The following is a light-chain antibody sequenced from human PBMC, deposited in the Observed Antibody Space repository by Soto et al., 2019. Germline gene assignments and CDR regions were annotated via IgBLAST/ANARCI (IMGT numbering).Light chain of an antibody. V-gene: IGKV1-39*01. CDR2: AAS. CDR3: QQSYSTPQLT. Sequence: DIQMTQSPSSLSASVGDRVTITCRASQSISSYVNWYQQKPGKAPKILIYAASSLQSGDPSMFSGSRSGKDFTLTISSLQPEDFATYYCQQSYSTPQLTFGGGSQVEIK. CDR1: QSISSY. J-gene: IGKJ4*01.